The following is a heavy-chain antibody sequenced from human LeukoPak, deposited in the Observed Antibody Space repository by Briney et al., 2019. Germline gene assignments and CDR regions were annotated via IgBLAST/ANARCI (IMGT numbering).Heavy chain of an antibody. V-gene: IGHV3-23*01. CDR1: GFTFSSYA. Sequence: GGSLRLSCAASGFTFSSYAMSWVRQAPGKGLEWVSAISGSGGSAYYADSVKGRFTISRDNSKNTLYLQMNSLRAEDTAVYYCAKVVEALLWFGELRWFDPWGQGTLVTVSS. CDR3: AKVVEALLWFGELRWFDP. D-gene: IGHD3-10*01. CDR2: ISGSGGSA. J-gene: IGHJ5*02.